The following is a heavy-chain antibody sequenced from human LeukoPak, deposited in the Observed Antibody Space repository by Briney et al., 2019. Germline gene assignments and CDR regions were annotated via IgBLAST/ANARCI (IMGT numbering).Heavy chain of an antibody. D-gene: IGHD6-19*01. V-gene: IGHV3-9*01. CDR2: ISWNSGSI. Sequence: GGSLRLSCAASGFTFDEYAMHWVRQAPGKGLEWVSGISWNSGSIGYADSVKGRFTISRDNAKNSLYLQMNSLRAEDTALYYCAKDISGSEYNIAEAGTFFDYWGQGTLVTVSS. J-gene: IGHJ4*02. CDR1: GFTFDEYA. CDR3: AKDISGSEYNIAEAGTFFDY.